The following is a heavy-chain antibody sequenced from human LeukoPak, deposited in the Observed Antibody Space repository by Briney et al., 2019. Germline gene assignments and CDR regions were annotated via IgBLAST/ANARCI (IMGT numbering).Heavy chain of an antibody. CDR3: ARDRYSGYDNYYYYGMDV. Sequence: SETLSLTCTVSGGSTNNYYWSWIRQPPGKGLEWIGYIYYSGSANYNPSLKSRVTISVDTSKNQFSLKLSSVTAADTAVYYCARDRYSGYDNYYYYGMDVWGQGTTVTVSS. CDR1: GGSTNNYY. J-gene: IGHJ6*02. CDR2: IYYSGSA. V-gene: IGHV4-59*01. D-gene: IGHD5-12*01.